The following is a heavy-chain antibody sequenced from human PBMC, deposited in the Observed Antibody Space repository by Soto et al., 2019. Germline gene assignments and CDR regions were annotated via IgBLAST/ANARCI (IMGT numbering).Heavy chain of an antibody. V-gene: IGHV3-33*08. J-gene: IGHJ4*01. Sequence: QVQLVESGGGVVQPGRSLRLSCVASGFTFRNYAMFWVRQPPGKGLEWVAYIGHDGNLTLYADSVKGRFTISRDNSKNTVDLQMSRLRLDDTGSYYCARDGSMTISGRDDNWGQGTLGTV. CDR3: ARDGSMTISGRDDN. CDR2: IGHDGNLT. CDR1: GFTFRNYA. D-gene: IGHD3-3*01.